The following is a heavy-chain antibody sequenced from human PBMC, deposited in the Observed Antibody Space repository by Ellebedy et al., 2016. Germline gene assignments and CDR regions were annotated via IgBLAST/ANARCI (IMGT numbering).Heavy chain of an antibody. V-gene: IGHV4-34*01. J-gene: IGHJ3*02. Sequence: SETLSLTCAVYGGSFSGYYWSWIRQPPGKGLEWIGEINHSGSTNYNPSLKSRVTISVDTSKNQFSLKLSSVTAADTAVYYCARHSSLVKKEDAFDIWGQGTMVTVSS. CDR3: ARHSSLVKKEDAFDI. D-gene: IGHD6-19*01. CDR2: INHSGST. CDR1: GGSFSGYY.